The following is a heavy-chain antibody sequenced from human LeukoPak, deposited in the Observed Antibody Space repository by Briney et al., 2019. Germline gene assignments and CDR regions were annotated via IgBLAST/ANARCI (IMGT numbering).Heavy chain of an antibody. Sequence: PSETLSPTCTVSGGSISSYYWSWIRQPPGKGLEWIGYIYYSGSTNYNPSLKSRVTTSVDTSKNQFSLKLSSVTAADTAVYYCARLGRTSYWYFDLWGRGTLVTVSS. V-gene: IGHV4-59*08. CDR1: GGSISSYY. CDR2: IYYSGST. J-gene: IGHJ2*01. CDR3: ARLGRTSYWYFDL. D-gene: IGHD2-2*01.